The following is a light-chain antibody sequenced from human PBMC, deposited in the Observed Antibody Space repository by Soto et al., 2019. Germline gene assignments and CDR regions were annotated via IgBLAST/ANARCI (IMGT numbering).Light chain of an antibody. CDR3: QQYGSSPLT. J-gene: IGKJ4*01. CDR2: DAS. V-gene: IGKV3-20*01. CDR1: QSVGNNC. Sequence: EFVVAPSARTLSLSPEARVTLSCRAIQSVGNNCLVWYQQKPGQAPRFLMYDASTRATGIPDRFSGSGSGTDFTLTISRLEPEDFAVYYCQQYGSSPLTFGGGTKVDIK.